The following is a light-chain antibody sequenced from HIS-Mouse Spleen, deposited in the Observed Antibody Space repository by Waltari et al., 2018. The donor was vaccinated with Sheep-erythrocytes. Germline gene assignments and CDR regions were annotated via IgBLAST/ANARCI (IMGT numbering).Light chain of an antibody. CDR3: CSYAGSSTPWV. CDR1: SSDVGSYHL. V-gene: IGLV2-23*01. CDR2: EGS. Sequence: QSALTQPASVSGSPGQSITLSCTGTSSDVGSYHLVSCYQQHPGKAPKLMIYEGSKRPSGVSNRFSGSKSGNTASLTISGLQAEDEADYYCCSYAGSSTPWVFGGGTKLTVL. J-gene: IGLJ3*02.